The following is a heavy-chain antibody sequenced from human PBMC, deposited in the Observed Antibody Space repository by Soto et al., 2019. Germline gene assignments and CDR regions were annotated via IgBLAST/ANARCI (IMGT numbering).Heavy chain of an antibody. D-gene: IGHD5-18*01. Sequence: SETLSLTCSVSGGSIRNYYWTWIRQPPGKGLEWIGYIYSTGTTKFNPSLRSRVTISVDTSRNQFSLDLKSVTAADTAVYYCAREVASYGSTYYDSWGQGTLVTVSS. V-gene: IGHV4-59*01. CDR1: GGSIRNYY. CDR3: AREVASYGSTYYDS. CDR2: IYSTGTT. J-gene: IGHJ4*02.